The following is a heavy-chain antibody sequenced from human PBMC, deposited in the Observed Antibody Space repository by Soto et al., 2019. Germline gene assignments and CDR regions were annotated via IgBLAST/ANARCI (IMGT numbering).Heavy chain of an antibody. D-gene: IGHD6-19*01. Sequence: GGSLRLSCAASGFIFSTYSMNWVRQAPGKGLEWVSYISSSSSTIYYADSVKGRFTIPRDKAKNSLYLQMNSLRDEDTAVYYCARGGVAGERVFDYWGQGTVVTVSS. CDR2: ISSSSSTI. J-gene: IGHJ4*02. V-gene: IGHV3-48*02. CDR1: GFIFSTYS. CDR3: ARGGVAGERVFDY.